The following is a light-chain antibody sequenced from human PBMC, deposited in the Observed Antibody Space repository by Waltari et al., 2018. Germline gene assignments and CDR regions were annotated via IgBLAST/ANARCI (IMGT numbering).Light chain of an antibody. J-gene: IGLJ3*02. CDR3: QVWDSDTDNRV. CDR2: DDS. V-gene: IGLV3-21*02. Sequence: SFVLTQPPSVSVAPGQTASIFCAGKNIGRTRVQWYQQRPGQAPVLVVYDDSDRPSGIPERFSGSNSGNTATLTISGVEAGDEADYYCQVWDSDTDNRVFGGGTKVTVL. CDR1: NIGRTR.